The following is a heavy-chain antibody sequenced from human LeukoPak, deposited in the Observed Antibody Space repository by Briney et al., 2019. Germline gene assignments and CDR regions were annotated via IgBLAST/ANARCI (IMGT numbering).Heavy chain of an antibody. V-gene: IGHV4-4*07. Sequence: SETLSLTCTVSGGSINNYYWSWIRQPAGKGLEWIGRIYTRGSTNYNPTLKSRVTMSVDTSKNQFSLKLSSVTDADTAVYYCARGRYCSADICSGGDAFDIWGQGTMVSVSS. CDR1: GGSINNYY. D-gene: IGHD2-15*01. J-gene: IGHJ3*02. CDR3: ARGRYCSADICSGGDAFDI. CDR2: IYTRGST.